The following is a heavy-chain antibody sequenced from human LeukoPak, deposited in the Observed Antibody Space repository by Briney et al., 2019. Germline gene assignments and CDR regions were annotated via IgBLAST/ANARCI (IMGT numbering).Heavy chain of an antibody. CDR1: GFTFSSYG. Sequence: GGSLRLSCAASGFTFSSYGMHWVRQAPGKGLEWVAVIWYDGSNKYYADSVKGRFTISRDNSKNTLYLQMNSLRAEDTAVYYCARHLAAKDIVVVPAAMIHWGQGTLVTVSS. D-gene: IGHD2-2*01. J-gene: IGHJ4*02. V-gene: IGHV3-33*01. CDR2: IWYDGSNK. CDR3: ARHLAAKDIVVVPAAMIH.